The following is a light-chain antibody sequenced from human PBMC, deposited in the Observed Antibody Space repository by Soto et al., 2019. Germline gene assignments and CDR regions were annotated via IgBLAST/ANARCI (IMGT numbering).Light chain of an antibody. CDR1: SSNIGAGYD. CDR2: SDN. Sequence: QLVLTQTPSVSGAPGQKITMSCTGSSSNIGAGYDVNWYQHVPGTAPKLLIYSDNQRPSAVPGRFSGSKSGTSASLAISGLLSEDEADYYCATWDDSLNVVFGGGTKLTVL. V-gene: IGLV1-44*01. J-gene: IGLJ2*01. CDR3: ATWDDSLNVV.